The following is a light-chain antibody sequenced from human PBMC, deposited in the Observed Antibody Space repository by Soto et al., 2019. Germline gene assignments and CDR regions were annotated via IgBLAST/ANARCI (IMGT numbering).Light chain of an antibody. V-gene: IGLV2-14*01. Sequence: QSVLTQPASVSGYPGQSITISCTGTSSDVGGYNYVSWYQQHPGKAPKLMIYDVSNRPSGVSNRFSGSKSGNTASLTISGLHAEDEADYYCSSYTSSSPVVFGGGTKVTVL. CDR2: DVS. CDR1: SSDVGGYNY. J-gene: IGLJ2*01. CDR3: SSYTSSSPVV.